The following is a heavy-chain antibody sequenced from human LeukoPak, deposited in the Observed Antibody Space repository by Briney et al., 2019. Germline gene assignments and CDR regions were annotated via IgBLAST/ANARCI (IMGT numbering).Heavy chain of an antibody. CDR1: GGTFSSYA. CDR3: ARTKLGIGGGYFDY. Sequence: SSVKVSCKASGGTFSSYAISWVRQAPGQGLEWMGRIIPIFGTANYAQKFQGRVTITTDESTSTAYMELSSLRSEDTAVYYCARTKLGIGGGYFDYRGQGTLVTVSS. J-gene: IGHJ4*02. V-gene: IGHV1-69*05. CDR2: IIPIFGTA. D-gene: IGHD7-27*01.